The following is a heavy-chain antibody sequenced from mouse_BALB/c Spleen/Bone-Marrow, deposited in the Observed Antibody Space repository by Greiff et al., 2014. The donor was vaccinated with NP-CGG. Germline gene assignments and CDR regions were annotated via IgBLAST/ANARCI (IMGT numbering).Heavy chain of an antibody. CDR3: ARSRDYGSSYYAMDY. D-gene: IGHD1-1*01. V-gene: IGHV14-3*02. Sequence: VQLQQSGAELVKPGASVMLSCTASGFNIKDTYMHWVKQRPEQGLEWIGRIDPANGSTKYDPKFQGKATITADTSSNTAYLQLSSLTSEDTAVYYCARSRDYGSSYYAMDYWGQGTSVTVSS. CDR1: GFNIKDTY. CDR2: IDPANGST. J-gene: IGHJ4*01.